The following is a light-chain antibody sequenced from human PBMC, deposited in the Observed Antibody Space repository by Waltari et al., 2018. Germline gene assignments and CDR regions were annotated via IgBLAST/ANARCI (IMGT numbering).Light chain of an antibody. J-gene: IGLJ1*01. V-gene: IGLV1-40*01. Sequence: QSVLTQPPSVSGAPGQRVPISCPGGRSHIGARSDVHWYSQLPGTAPLLLIYDNSHRPSGVPDRFSGSKSGTSASLVITGLQAEDEADYYCQSYDSRLNSYVFGGGTKVTVL. CDR3: QSYDSRLNSYV. CDR1: RSHIGARSD. CDR2: DNS.